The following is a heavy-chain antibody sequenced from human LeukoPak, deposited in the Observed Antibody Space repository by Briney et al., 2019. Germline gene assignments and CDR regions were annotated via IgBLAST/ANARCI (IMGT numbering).Heavy chain of an antibody. V-gene: IGHV4-61*10. Sequence: SETLSLTCTVSNVSISSGSHYWNWIRQPAGKGLEWIGNVYHSGRTYDNPSLKSRVTISVDTSKNQFSLKLSSVTAADTAVYYCARDRVSGSYNWYYYYGMDVWGQGTTVTVSS. J-gene: IGHJ6*02. D-gene: IGHD1-1*01. CDR3: ARDRVSGSYNWYYYYGMDV. CDR2: VYHSGRT. CDR1: NVSISSGSHY.